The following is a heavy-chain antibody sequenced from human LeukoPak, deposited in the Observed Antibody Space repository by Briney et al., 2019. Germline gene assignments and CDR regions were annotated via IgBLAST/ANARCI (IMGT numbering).Heavy chain of an antibody. CDR1: GGSISSSNW. CDR2: IYHSGST. Sequence: PAGTLSLTCAVSGGSISSSNWWSWVRQPPGKGLEWIGEIYHSGSTNYNPSLKSRVTISVDKSKNQFSLKLSSVTAADTAVYYCAKSWYYDFWSGYYNWFDPWGQGTLVTVSS. CDR3: AKSWYYDFWSGYYNWFDP. J-gene: IGHJ5*02. D-gene: IGHD3-3*01. V-gene: IGHV4-4*02.